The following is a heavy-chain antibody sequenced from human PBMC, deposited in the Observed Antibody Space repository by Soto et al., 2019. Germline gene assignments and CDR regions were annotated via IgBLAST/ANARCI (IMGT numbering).Heavy chain of an antibody. J-gene: IGHJ6*02. Sequence: GASVKVSCKASRGTFSSYAISWVRQAPGQGLEWMGGIIPIFGTANYAQKFQGRVTITADESTSTAYMELSSLRSEDTAVYYCARAFMTTYYYYGMDVWGQGTTVTVSS. V-gene: IGHV1-69*13. CDR1: RGTFSSYA. D-gene: IGHD4-17*01. CDR3: ARAFMTTYYYYGMDV. CDR2: IIPIFGTA.